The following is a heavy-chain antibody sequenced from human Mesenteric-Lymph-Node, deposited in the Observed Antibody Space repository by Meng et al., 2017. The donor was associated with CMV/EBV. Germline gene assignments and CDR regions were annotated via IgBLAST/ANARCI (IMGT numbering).Heavy chain of an antibody. Sequence: AYGFTFSSYWMHWVRQAPGKGLVWVSRINSDGSSTSYADSVKGRLTISRDNAKNTLYLQMNSLRAEDTAVYYCARDSAMVRGVIDYWGQGTLVTVSS. CDR2: INSDGSST. V-gene: IGHV3-74*01. CDR1: GFTFSSYW. CDR3: ARDSAMVRGVIDY. J-gene: IGHJ4*02. D-gene: IGHD3-10*01.